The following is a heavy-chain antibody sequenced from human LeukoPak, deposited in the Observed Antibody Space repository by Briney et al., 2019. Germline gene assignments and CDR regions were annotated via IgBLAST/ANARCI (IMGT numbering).Heavy chain of an antibody. D-gene: IGHD3-10*01. CDR1: GYSFTSYW. Sequence: GESLKISCQGSGYSFTSYWIGWVRQLPGKGLEWMGIIYPGDSDTRYSPSFQGQVTISADKSISTAYLQWSSLKASDTAMYYCARHIYYGSGIPSPFFDYWGQGTLVTVSS. CDR2: IYPGDSDT. V-gene: IGHV5-51*01. CDR3: ARHIYYGSGIPSPFFDY. J-gene: IGHJ4*02.